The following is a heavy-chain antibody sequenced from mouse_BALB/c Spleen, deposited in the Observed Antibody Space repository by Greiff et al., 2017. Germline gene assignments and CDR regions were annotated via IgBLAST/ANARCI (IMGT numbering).Heavy chain of an antibody. CDR2: IYPGNSDT. Sequence: VQLKQSGTVLARPGASVKMSCKASGYTFTSYWMHWVKQRPGQGLEWIGAIYPGNSDTSYNQKFKGKAKLTAVTSTSTAYMELSSLTNEDSAVYYCTREDYYGSSGFDYWGQGTTLTVSS. J-gene: IGHJ2*01. D-gene: IGHD1-1*01. V-gene: IGHV1-5*01. CDR1: GYTFTSYW. CDR3: TREDYYGSSGFDY.